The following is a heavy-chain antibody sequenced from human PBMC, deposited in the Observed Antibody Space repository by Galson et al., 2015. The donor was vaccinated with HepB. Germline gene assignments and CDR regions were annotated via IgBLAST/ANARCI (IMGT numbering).Heavy chain of an antibody. CDR2: ISGYNGNT. D-gene: IGHD3-10*01. CDR1: GYIFTKYG. V-gene: IGHV1-18*04. CDR3: VRDYYGSGNYRDYYYGMDV. Sequence: SVKVSCKASGYIFTKYGISWVRQAPGQGLEWMGWISGYNGNTHYAQKLQGRVTMTTDISTSTVYMDLRSLRSGDTAVYFCVRDYYGSGNYRDYYYGMDVWGQGTTVTVSS. J-gene: IGHJ6*02.